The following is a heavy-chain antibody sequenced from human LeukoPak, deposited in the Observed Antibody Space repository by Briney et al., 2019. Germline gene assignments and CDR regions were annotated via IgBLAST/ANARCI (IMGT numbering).Heavy chain of an antibody. Sequence: ASVKVSCKASGYTFTRYYMHWVRQAPGQGLEWMGWINPNSGGTNYAQKFQGRVTMTRDTSISTAYMELSRLRSDDTAVYYCARDPAIAAAGRNYNWFDPWGQGTLVTVSS. V-gene: IGHV1-2*02. J-gene: IGHJ5*02. D-gene: IGHD6-13*01. CDR2: INPNSGGT. CDR3: ARDPAIAAAGRNYNWFDP. CDR1: GYTFTRYY.